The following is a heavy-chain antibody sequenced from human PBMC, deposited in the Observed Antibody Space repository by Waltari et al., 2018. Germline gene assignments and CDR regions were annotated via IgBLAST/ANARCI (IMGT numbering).Heavy chain of an antibody. CDR2: IYSGGST. CDR3: AKSRVGASRGPFDY. D-gene: IGHD1-26*01. V-gene: IGHV3-23*03. J-gene: IGHJ4*02. CDR1: GFTFSSYA. Sequence: EVQLLESGGGLVQPGGSLRLSCAASGFTFSSYAMSWVRQAPGKGLEWVSVIYSGGSTYYADSVKGRFTISRDNSKNTLYLQMNSLRSEDTAVYYCAKSRVGASRGPFDYWGQGTLVTVSS.